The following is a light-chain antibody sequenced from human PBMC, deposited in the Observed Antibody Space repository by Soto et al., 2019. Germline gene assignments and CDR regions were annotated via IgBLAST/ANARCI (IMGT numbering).Light chain of an antibody. Sequence: SVLTQPASSSGSPGHSVNISCTGTSTDIGAYNYVSWYQQHPGKAPKLLIYEVTNRPSGVSNRFSGSKSGNTASLNISGLQAEDEVNYHCNSYTTLRNRVFGTGTKVTVL. J-gene: IGLJ1*01. CDR3: NSYTTLRNRV. V-gene: IGLV2-14*01. CDR1: STDIGAYNY. CDR2: EVT.